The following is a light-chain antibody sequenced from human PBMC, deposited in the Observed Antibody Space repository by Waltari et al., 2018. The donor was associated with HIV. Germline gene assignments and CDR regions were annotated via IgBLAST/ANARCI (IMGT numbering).Light chain of an antibody. CDR3: ESYTSTSVWV. V-gene: IGLV2-14*03. J-gene: IGLJ3*02. Sequence: QSALTQPASVSGSPGQSITISCTGSSNDVGGYNYVSWYQQHPGKAPRLMIYDVSTRPSGVSDPFSGSKSGDSASLTISGLQPEDEADYYCESYTSTSVWVFGGGTRLTVL. CDR1: SNDVGGYNY. CDR2: DVS.